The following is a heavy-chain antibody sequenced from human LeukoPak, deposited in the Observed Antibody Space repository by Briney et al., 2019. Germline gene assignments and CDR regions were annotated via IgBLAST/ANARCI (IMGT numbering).Heavy chain of an antibody. CDR3: AKRDRPCSGDCSAPYYFDY. V-gene: IGHV3-23*01. CDR2: ISYSGGST. CDR1: GFTFSSYA. D-gene: IGHD2-21*02. J-gene: IGHJ4*02. Sequence: GGSLRLSCGASGFTFSSYAMSWVRQAAGKGLEWVSPISYSGGSTYYADSVKGRFTISRDNSKNTLYLEMSSLRAEDTAVYYCAKRDRPCSGDCSAPYYFDYWGQGTLVTVSS.